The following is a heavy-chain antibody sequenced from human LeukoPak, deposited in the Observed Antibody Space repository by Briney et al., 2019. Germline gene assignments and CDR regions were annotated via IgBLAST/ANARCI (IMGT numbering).Heavy chain of an antibody. CDR2: INPNSGGT. J-gene: IGHJ4*02. CDR1: GYAFTGYY. V-gene: IGHV1-2*02. Sequence: ASVKVSCKASGYAFTGYYMHWVRQAPGQGLEWMGWINPNSGGTNYAQKFRGRVTMTRDTSISTAYMELSRLRSDDTAVYYCARDTGDSSGYYLGYWGQGTLVTVSS. CDR3: ARDTGDSSGYYLGY. D-gene: IGHD3-22*01.